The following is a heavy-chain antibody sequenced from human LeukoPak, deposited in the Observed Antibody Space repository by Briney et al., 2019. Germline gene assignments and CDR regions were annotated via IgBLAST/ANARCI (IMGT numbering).Heavy chain of an antibody. CDR1: GGSISSYY. CDR3: ARADYDSSGYYPEYFQH. V-gene: IGHV4-59*01. CDR2: IYYSGST. J-gene: IGHJ1*01. Sequence: PSETLSLTCTVSGGSISSYYWSWIRQPPGKGLEWIGYIYYSGSTNYNPSLKSRVTISVDTSKNQFSLKLSSVTAADTAVYYCARADYDSSGYYPEYFQHWGQGTLVTVSS. D-gene: IGHD3-22*01.